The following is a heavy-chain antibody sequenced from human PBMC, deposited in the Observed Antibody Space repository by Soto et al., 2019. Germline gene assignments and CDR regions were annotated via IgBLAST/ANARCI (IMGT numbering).Heavy chain of an antibody. CDR1: GFTFSDYY. CDR3: AKEYGRLDY. Sequence: ESGGGLVKPGGSLRLSCAASGFTFSDYYMSWIRQAPGKGLEWVSYISSSSGYTNYADSVKGRFTISRDNAKNSLYLQMNSLRAEDTAVYHCAKEYGRLDYWGQGTLVTVSS. CDR2: ISSSSGYT. D-gene: IGHD4-17*01. J-gene: IGHJ4*02. V-gene: IGHV3-11*06.